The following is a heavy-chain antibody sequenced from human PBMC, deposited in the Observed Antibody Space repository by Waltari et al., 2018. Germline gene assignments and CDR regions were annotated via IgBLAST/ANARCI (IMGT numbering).Heavy chain of an antibody. CDR2: VDPEDGET. CDR3: AKGPYSQRAEYFQH. D-gene: IGHD2-21*01. CDR1: GYTFTDYY. V-gene: IGHV1-69-2*01. Sequence: EVQLVQSGAEVKKPGATVKISCKVSGYTFTDYYMHWVQQAPGKGLEWMGLVDPEDGETIYAENFQVRVTITADTSTDTAYMELSSLRSEDTAVYYCAKGPYSQRAEYFQHWGQGTLVTVSS. J-gene: IGHJ1*01.